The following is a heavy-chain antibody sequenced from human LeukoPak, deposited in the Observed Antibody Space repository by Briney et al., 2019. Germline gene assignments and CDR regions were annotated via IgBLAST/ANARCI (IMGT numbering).Heavy chain of an antibody. J-gene: IGHJ4*02. D-gene: IGHD5-24*01. CDR3: AKDSGEMATNWDFDY. CDR2: ISYDGNKK. V-gene: IGHV3-30*18. CDR1: GFPLTYYG. Sequence: GGSLRLSCAASGFPLTYYGMHWVRQAPGKGLEWVALISYDGNKKYYADPVKGRFTISRDNSENTHYLQMNSLRVEDTAIYYCAKDSGEMATNWDFDYWGQGTLVTVSS.